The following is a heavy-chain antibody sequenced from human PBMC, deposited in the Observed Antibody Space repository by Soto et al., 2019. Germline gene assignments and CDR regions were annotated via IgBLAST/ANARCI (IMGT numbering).Heavy chain of an antibody. D-gene: IGHD2-15*01. V-gene: IGHV3-30*18. Sequence: QVQLVESGGGVVQPGRSLRLSCAASGFTFSSYGMHWVRQAPGKGLEWVAVISYDGSNKYYADSVKGRFTISRDNSKNTLYLQMNSLRAEDTAVYYRAKGAYAVVAASYFDYWGQGTLVTVSS. J-gene: IGHJ4*02. CDR1: GFTFSSYG. CDR2: ISYDGSNK. CDR3: AKGAYAVVAASYFDY.